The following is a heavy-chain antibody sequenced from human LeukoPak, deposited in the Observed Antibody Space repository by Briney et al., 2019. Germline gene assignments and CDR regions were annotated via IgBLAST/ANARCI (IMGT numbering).Heavy chain of an antibody. V-gene: IGHV3-30*03. CDR2: ISYDGNNT. CDR1: GFNLSTYG. Sequence: PGGSLRLSCAASGFNLSTYGMHWVRQAPGKGLEGVALISYDGNNTFYVDSVKGRFTISRDNSKSTLYLQMNSLRAEDTAVYYCTTPGDGYNFIFDAFDIWGQGTMVTVSS. CDR3: TTPGDGYNFIFDAFDI. D-gene: IGHD5-24*01. J-gene: IGHJ3*02.